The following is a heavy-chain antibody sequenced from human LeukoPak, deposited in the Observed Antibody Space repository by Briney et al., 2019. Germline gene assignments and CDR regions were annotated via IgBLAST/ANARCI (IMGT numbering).Heavy chain of an antibody. V-gene: IGHV3-66*01. CDR1: GFTVSSKY. D-gene: IGHD6-19*01. CDR2: IYSGGST. Sequence: GGSLRLSCAASGFTVSSKYMSWVRQAPGKGLEWVSVIYSGGSTHYADSVKGRFTISRDNSKNTQYLQMKSLRAEDTAVYYCARERNLEIAVAGTIFDYWGQGTLVTVSS. CDR3: ARERNLEIAVAGTIFDY. J-gene: IGHJ4*02.